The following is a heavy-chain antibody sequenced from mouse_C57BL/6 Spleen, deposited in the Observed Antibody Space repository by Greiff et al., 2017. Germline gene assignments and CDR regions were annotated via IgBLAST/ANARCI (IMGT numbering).Heavy chain of an antibody. D-gene: IGHD1-1*02. CDR2: IDPEDGDT. CDR1: GFNIKDYY. J-gene: IGHJ3*01. V-gene: IGHV14-1*01. CDR3: ASGGSRFAY. Sequence: EVQLQQSGAELVRPGASVKLSCTASGFNIKDYYMHWVKQRPEQGLEWIGWIDPEDGDTEYAPKFQGKATMTADTSSNTAYLQLSSLTSEDTAVYYFASGGSRFAYWGQGTLVTVSA.